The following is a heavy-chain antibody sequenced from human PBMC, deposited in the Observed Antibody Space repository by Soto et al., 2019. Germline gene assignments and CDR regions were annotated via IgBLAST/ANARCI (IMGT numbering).Heavy chain of an antibody. J-gene: IGHJ4*02. D-gene: IGHD3-22*01. CDR1: GYTFTSYG. CDR3: ARGRYYDSRRFDY. V-gene: IGHV1-2*04. Sequence: ASVKVSCKASGYTFTSYGISWVRQAPGQGLEWMGWINPNSGGTNYAQKFQGWVTMTRDTSISTAYMELSRLRSDDTAVYYCARGRYYDSRRFDYWGQGTLVTVSS. CDR2: INPNSGGT.